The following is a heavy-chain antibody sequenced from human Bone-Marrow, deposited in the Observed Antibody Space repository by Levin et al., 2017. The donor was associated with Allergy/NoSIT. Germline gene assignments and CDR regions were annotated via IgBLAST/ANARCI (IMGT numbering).Heavy chain of an antibody. CDR1: GITFSFYA. V-gene: IGHV3-23*01. CDR2: ISGGGDST. D-gene: IGHD3-22*01. Sequence: GESLKISCAASGITFSFYAMNWVRQVPGKGLEWVSGISGGGDSTSYAESVKGRFTVSRDNSKNTLYLQLNSLRVEDTAIYYCAKEYDSSGLYLNDAFDSWGQGTTVTVSS. J-gene: IGHJ3*02. CDR3: AKEYDSSGLYLNDAFDS.